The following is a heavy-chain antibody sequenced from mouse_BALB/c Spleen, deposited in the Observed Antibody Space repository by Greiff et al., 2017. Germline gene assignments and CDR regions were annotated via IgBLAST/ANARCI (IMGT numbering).Heavy chain of an antibody. Sequence: EVQLVESGGGLVKPGGSLKLSCAASGFTFSDYYMYWVRQTPEKRLEWVATISDGGSYTYYPDSVKGRFTISRDNAKNNLYLLMSSLKSEDTAMYYCARTSYWYFDVWGAGTTVTVSS. J-gene: IGHJ1*01. V-gene: IGHV5-4*02. CDR1: GFTFSDYY. D-gene: IGHD2-10*02. CDR3: ARTSYWYFDV. CDR2: ISDGGSYT.